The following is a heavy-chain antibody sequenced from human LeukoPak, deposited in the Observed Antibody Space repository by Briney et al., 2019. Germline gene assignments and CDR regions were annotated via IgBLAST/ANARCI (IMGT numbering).Heavy chain of an antibody. CDR3: ARAGTCSSTSCDGGIEY. V-gene: IGHV3-21*06. Sequence: PGGSLRLSCAASGFAFSSYNMKWVRQAPGKGLEWVSFISTTSTYIYYADSVKGRFTVSRDNSKNLLYLQMDSLRVEDTAVYYCARAGTCSSTSCDGGIEYWGQGTLITVSS. D-gene: IGHD2-2*01. J-gene: IGHJ4*02. CDR1: GFAFSSYN. CDR2: ISTTSTYI.